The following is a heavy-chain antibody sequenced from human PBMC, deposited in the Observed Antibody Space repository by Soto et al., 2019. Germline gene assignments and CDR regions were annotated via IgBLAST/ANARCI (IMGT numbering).Heavy chain of an antibody. CDR3: ARVVGNWNYGWFDP. D-gene: IGHD1-7*01. J-gene: IGHJ5*02. Sequence: QVQLQESGPGLVKPSETLSLTCTVSGGSVSSGSYYWSWIRQPPGKGLEWIGYIYYSGSTNYNPSLKIRVTISGDTSKNQCSLKLSSVTAADTAVYYCARVVGNWNYGWFDPWGQGTLVTVSS. V-gene: IGHV4-61*01. CDR2: IYYSGST. CDR1: GGSVSSGSYY.